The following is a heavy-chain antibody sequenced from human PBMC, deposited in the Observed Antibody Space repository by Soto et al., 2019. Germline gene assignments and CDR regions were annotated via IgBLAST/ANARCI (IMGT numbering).Heavy chain of an antibody. J-gene: IGHJ4*02. CDR3: ARHHPTEFNYFDY. CDR2: IYYSGST. CDR1: GGSISSYY. Sequence: PSETLSLTCTVSGGSISSYYWSWIRQPPGKGLEWIGYIYYSGSTNYNPSLKSRVTISVDTSKNQFSLKLSSVTAADTAVYYCARHHPTEFNYFDYWGQGTLVTVSS. V-gene: IGHV4-59*08.